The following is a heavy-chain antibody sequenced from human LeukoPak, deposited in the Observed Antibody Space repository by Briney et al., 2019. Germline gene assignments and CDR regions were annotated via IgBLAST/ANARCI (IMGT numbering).Heavy chain of an antibody. Sequence: GRSLRLSCAASGFTFSSYGMHWVRQAPGKGLEWVAVIWYGGSNKYYADSVKGRFTISRDNSKNTLYLQMNSLRAEDTAVYYCAKGSNMVRGARTVYMDVWGKGTTVTVSS. D-gene: IGHD3-10*01. CDR3: AKGSNMVRGARTVYMDV. V-gene: IGHV3-33*08. CDR2: IWYGGSNK. CDR1: GFTFSSYG. J-gene: IGHJ6*03.